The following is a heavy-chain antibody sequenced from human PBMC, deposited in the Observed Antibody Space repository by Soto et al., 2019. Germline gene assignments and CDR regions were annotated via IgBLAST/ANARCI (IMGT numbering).Heavy chain of an antibody. D-gene: IGHD3-16*02. CDR2: MNPGSGDT. CDR3: ARMATCGSLNWYDP. V-gene: IGHV1-8*01. J-gene: IGHJ5*02. Sequence: ASVKASCKTSGYSFTNNDVSWLRHATGQGLEWMGWMNPGSGDTGNAQKFQSRVTMTRDISTATAHMELSSLRSDDTATYYCARMATCGSLNWYDPWGQGTLGTV. CDR1: GYSFTNND.